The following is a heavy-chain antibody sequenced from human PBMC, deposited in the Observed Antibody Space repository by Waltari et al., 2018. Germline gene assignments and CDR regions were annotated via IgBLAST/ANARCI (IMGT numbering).Heavy chain of an antibody. CDR1: GFSFSSYA. V-gene: IGHV3-23*01. D-gene: IGHD7-27*01. J-gene: IGHJ4*02. CDR2: MSGSGDST. Sequence: EVQLLESGGDLAQPGGSLRLSCAASGFSFSSYAVTWVRQAPGKGLEWVSTMSGSGDSTNYADSVKGRFSISRDNSKNTLYLQMNSLRVEDTALYYCAKDKWGTYLLHWGQGTLVTVSS. CDR3: AKDKWGTYLLH.